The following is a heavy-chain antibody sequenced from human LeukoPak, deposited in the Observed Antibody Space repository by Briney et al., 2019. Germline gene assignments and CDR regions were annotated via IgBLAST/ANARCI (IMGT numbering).Heavy chain of an antibody. CDR1: GGTFSSYA. D-gene: IGHD1-1*01. CDR3: ARAPGTTWRGSPFDI. V-gene: IGHV1-69*04. CDR2: IIPILGIA. Sequence: SVKVSCKASGGTFSSYAISWVRQAPGQGLEWMGRIIPILGIANYAQKFQGRVTITADKSTSTAYMELSSLRSEDTAVYYCARAPGTTWRGSPFDIWGQGTMVTVSS. J-gene: IGHJ3*02.